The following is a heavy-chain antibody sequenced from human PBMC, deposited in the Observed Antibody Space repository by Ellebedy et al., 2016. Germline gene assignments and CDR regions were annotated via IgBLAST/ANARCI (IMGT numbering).Heavy chain of an antibody. V-gene: IGHV3-30-3*01. Sequence: GESLKISXAASGFTFSSYAMHWVRQAPGKGLEWVAVISYDGSNKYYADSVKGRFTISRDNSKNTLYLQMNSLRAEDTAVYYCARPHAGYSSSWATVDYWGQGTLVTVSS. CDR2: ISYDGSNK. CDR1: GFTFSSYA. J-gene: IGHJ4*02. CDR3: ARPHAGYSSSWATVDY. D-gene: IGHD6-13*01.